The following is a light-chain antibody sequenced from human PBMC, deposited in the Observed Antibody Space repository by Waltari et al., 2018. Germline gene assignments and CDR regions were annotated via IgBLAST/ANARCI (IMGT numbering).Light chain of an antibody. CDR3: QQLNGYPLT. J-gene: IGKJ4*01. V-gene: IGKV1-9*01. Sequence: DIQLTQSPSFLSASVGDRVTITCRASQGISSYFAWYQQKPVKAPKLLIYAASTLQSGVPSTFSGSGSGTEFTLTISSLQPEDFATYYCQQLNGYPLTFGGGTKVEIK. CDR2: AAS. CDR1: QGISSY.